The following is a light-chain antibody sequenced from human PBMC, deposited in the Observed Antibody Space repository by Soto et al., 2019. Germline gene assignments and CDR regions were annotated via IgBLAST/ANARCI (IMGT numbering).Light chain of an antibody. V-gene: IGLV3-21*02. CDR2: ANS. J-gene: IGLJ1*01. CDR1: NIGSKS. Sequence: SYELTQPPSVSVAPGQTARITCEGSNIGSKSVHWYQQKPGQAPMMVVCANSDRPSGIPERFSGSNSANTATLTISRVEAGDEADYYCHVWDSGSAHHVFGTGTKLTVL. CDR3: HVWDSGSAHHV.